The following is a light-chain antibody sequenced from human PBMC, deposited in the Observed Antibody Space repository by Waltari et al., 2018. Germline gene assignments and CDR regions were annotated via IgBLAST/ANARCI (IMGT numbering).Light chain of an antibody. J-gene: IGLJ3*02. CDR3: LSFTSSSTWV. CDR1: SSDIGAFKH. CDR2: DVS. V-gene: IGLV2-14*03. Sequence: QSALTQPASVSESPGQSITISCTGTSSDIGAFKHVSWYQQHPGKAPRLMIFDVSDRPSGVSTRFSGSKSGNTASLTISGLQAEDEADYYCLSFTSSSTWVFGGGTKLTVL.